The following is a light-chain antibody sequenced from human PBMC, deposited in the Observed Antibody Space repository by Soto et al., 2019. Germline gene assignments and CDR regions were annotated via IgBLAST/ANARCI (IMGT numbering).Light chain of an antibody. CDR1: QSVTSNY. CDR2: GAS. CDR3: QHYVSPPIT. Sequence: EIVLPQSPGTLSLSPGERATLSCRASQSVTSNYLAWYQQKPGQAPRLLVYGASSRATGISDRFSGSGSGTDFTLTISRLEPEDFAVYYCQHYVSPPITSCQGTRPEVK. V-gene: IGKV3-20*01. J-gene: IGKJ5*01.